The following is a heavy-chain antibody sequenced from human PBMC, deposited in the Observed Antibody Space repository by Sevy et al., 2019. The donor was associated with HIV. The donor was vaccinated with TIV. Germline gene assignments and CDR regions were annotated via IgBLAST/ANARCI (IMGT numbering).Heavy chain of an antibody. J-gene: IGHJ6*02. D-gene: IGHD3-3*01. CDR3: AKQLRFLEWLLSVQGMDV. Sequence: GGSLRLSCAASGFTFSSYAMSWVRQAPGKGLEWVSAISGSGGSTYYADSVKGRFTISRDNSKNTLYLQMNSLRAEDMAVYYCAKQLRFLEWLLSVQGMDVWGQGTTVTVSS. CDR1: GFTFSSYA. V-gene: IGHV3-23*01. CDR2: ISGSGGST.